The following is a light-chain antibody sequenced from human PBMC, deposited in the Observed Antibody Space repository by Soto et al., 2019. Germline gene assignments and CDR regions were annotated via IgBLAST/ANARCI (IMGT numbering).Light chain of an antibody. CDR1: QSVSGSY. V-gene: IGKV3-20*01. CDR2: GAS. J-gene: IGKJ1*01. CDR3: QQYGSSQWT. Sequence: EIVLTQSPGTLSLSPGERATLSCRASQSVSGSYLAWYQQKPGQPPRLLIYGASSRVTGIADRFSGSGSWKDFPLTISRLEPEDFAVYYCQQYGSSQWTFGQGIKVEIK.